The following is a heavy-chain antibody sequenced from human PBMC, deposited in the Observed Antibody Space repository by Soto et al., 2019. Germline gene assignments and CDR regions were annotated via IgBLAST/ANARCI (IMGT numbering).Heavy chain of an antibody. D-gene: IGHD3-16*01. CDR1: GFTFSSYS. CDR3: ARDRGGVTSPYYMDV. CDR2: ISSSSSHI. J-gene: IGHJ6*03. V-gene: IGHV3-21*01. Sequence: GGSLRLSCAASGFTFSSYSMNWVRQAPGKGLEWVSCISSSSSHIYYADSMKGRFTISRDNAKNSLYLLMNSLRAEDTAVYYCARDRGGVTSPYYMDVWGKGTTVTVSS.